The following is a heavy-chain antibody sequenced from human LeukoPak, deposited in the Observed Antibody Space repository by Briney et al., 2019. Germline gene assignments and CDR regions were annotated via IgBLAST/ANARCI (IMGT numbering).Heavy chain of an antibody. Sequence: GSLRLSCAASGFTFSGFNMNWVRQAPGKGLEWVSYITTRGDTTYYADSVKGRFTISRDNAKNSLYLQMNNLGDDDTAVYYCARRVVGAMPFDSWGQGTLVTVSS. CDR1: GFTFSGFN. CDR3: ARRVVGAMPFDS. J-gene: IGHJ4*02. V-gene: IGHV3-48*02. CDR2: ITTRGDTT. D-gene: IGHD1-26*01.